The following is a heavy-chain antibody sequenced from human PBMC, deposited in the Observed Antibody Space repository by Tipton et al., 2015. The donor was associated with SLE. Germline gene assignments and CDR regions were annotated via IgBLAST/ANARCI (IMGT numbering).Heavy chain of an antibody. D-gene: IGHD3-3*01. J-gene: IGHJ4*02. CDR3: AKARAPYEFWSGSDFCY. Sequence: SLRLSCAASGFIFDDYAIHWVRQAPGKGLEWVSGISQNSGSIDYADSVKGRFTIFRDNAKNSLYLQMNSLRGEDTALYYCAKARAPYEFWSGSDFCYWGQGTLVTVSS. CDR2: ISQNSGSI. V-gene: IGHV3-9*01. CDR1: GFIFDDYA.